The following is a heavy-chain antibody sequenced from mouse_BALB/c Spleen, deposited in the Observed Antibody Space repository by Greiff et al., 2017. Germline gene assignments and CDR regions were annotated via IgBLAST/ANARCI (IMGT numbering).Heavy chain of an antibody. D-gene: IGHD2-1*01. CDR3: ARGGGNYVFDY. Sequence: QVQLQQSGAELVRPGSSVKISCKASGYAFSSYWMNWVKQRPGQGLEWIGQIYPGDGDTNYNGKFKGKATLTADKSSSTAYMQLSSLTSEDSAVYFCARGGGNYVFDYWGQGTTLTVAS. CDR1: GYAFSSYW. V-gene: IGHV1-80*01. CDR2: IYPGDGDT. J-gene: IGHJ2*01.